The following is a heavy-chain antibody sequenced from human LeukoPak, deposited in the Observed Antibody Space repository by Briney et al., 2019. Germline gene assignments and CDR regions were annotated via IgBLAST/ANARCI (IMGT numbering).Heavy chain of an antibody. J-gene: IGHJ5*02. CDR1: GFTSSSYA. Sequence: GGSLRLSCAASGFTSSSYAMCWVRQAPGKGLQWVSSITSSGDNTYYADSVNGRFTISRDNTKNTLHLQVNSLRAEGTAVYYCVRGSRGNYDTWGQGTLVTVSS. CDR2: ITSSGDNT. D-gene: IGHD3-22*01. V-gene: IGHV3-23*01. CDR3: VRGSRGNYDT.